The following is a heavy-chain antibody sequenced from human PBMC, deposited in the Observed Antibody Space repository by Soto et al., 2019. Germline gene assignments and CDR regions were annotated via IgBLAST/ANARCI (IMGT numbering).Heavy chain of an antibody. CDR2: IKQDGSEK. V-gene: IGHV3-7*01. D-gene: IGHD3-22*01. J-gene: IGHJ4*02. CDR1: GFTFSTYW. Sequence: PGGSLRLSCAASGFTFSTYWMSWVRQAPGKGLEWVANIKQDGSEKYYVDSVKGRFTISRDNAKNSLYLQMNSLTAEDTAVYYCATLLWYDSYGRVKGFDYWGQGTLVTSPQ. CDR3: ATLLWYDSYGRVKGFDY.